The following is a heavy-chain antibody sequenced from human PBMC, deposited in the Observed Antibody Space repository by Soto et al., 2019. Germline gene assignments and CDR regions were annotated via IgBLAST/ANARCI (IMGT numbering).Heavy chain of an antibody. D-gene: IGHD1-26*01. J-gene: IGHJ6*02. CDR2: INPNSGGT. V-gene: IGHV1-2*04. Sequence: ASVKVSCKASGYTFTGYYMHWVRQAPGQGLEWMGWINPNSGGTNYAQKFQGWVTMTRDTSISTAYMELSRLRSDDTAVYYCARERQVVGGLRYYGMDVWGQGTTVTVSS. CDR3: ARERQVVGGLRYYGMDV. CDR1: GYTFTGYY.